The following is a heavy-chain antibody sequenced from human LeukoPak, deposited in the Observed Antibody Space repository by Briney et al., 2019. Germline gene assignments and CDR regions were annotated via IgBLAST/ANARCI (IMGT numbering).Heavy chain of an antibody. CDR2: INAGNGNT. Sequence: GASVKVSCKASGYTFTSYAMHWVRQAPGQRLEWMGWINAGNGNTKYSQEFQGRVTITRDTSASTAYMELSSLRSEEMAVYYCARGGPMVRGVYYMDVWGKGTTVTVSS. CDR3: ARGGPMVRGVYYMDV. D-gene: IGHD3-10*01. V-gene: IGHV1-3*03. J-gene: IGHJ6*03. CDR1: GYTFTSYA.